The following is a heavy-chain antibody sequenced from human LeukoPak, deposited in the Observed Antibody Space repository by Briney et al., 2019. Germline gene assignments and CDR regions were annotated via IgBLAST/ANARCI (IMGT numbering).Heavy chain of an antibody. V-gene: IGHV4/OR15-8*01. D-gene: IGHD4-17*01. CDR1: GGSIYSPNW. Sequence: SETLSLTCVVSGGSIYSPNWWTWVRQPPGKGLEWIGEVSHTGRTNYHPSLQSRVTISLDESKNHFSLRVTSMTAADTAVYYCASRDDSGPYWGQGTLVSVSS. J-gene: IGHJ4*02. CDR2: VSHTGRT. CDR3: ASRDDSGPY.